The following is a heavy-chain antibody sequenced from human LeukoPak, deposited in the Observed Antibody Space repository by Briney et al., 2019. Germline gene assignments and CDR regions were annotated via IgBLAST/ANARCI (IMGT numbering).Heavy chain of an antibody. CDR2: INPNSGDT. Sequence: ASVKLSCKASGGTFSSYAISWVRQAPGQGLERMGWINPNSGDTFYAQKFQGRVTMTRDTSITTAYMELSRLRSDDTAVYFCASPKIECGGDCFWGAFLIWGHGTMVSVSS. V-gene: IGHV1-2*02. CDR1: GGTFSSYA. J-gene: IGHJ3*02. D-gene: IGHD2-21*01. CDR3: ASPKIECGGDCFWGAFLI.